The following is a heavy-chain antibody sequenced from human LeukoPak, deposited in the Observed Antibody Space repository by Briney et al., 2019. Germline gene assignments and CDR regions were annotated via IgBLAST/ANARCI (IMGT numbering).Heavy chain of an antibody. Sequence: GASVKVSCKASGYTFTGYYMHWVRQAPGQGLEWMGWINPNSGGTNYAQKFQGRVTVTRDTSISTAYMELSRLRSDDTAVYYCARVISSIADAWFDPWGQGTLVTVSS. CDR1: GYTFTGYY. V-gene: IGHV1-2*02. CDR2: INPNSGGT. J-gene: IGHJ5*02. D-gene: IGHD6-6*01. CDR3: ARVISSIADAWFDP.